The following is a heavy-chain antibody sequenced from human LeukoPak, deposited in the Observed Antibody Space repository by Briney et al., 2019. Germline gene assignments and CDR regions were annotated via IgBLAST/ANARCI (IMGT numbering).Heavy chain of an antibody. J-gene: IGHJ5*02. V-gene: IGHV3-21*01. CDR1: GFTFSSYS. D-gene: IGHD2-2*01. CDR2: ISSSSSYI. CDR3: AKAGDIVVVPAATWFDP. Sequence: GGSLRLSCAASGFTFSSYSMNWVRQAPGKGLEWVSSISSSSSYIYYADSVKGRFTISRDNAKNSLYLQMNSLRAEDTAVYYCAKAGDIVVVPAATWFDPWGQGTLVTVSS.